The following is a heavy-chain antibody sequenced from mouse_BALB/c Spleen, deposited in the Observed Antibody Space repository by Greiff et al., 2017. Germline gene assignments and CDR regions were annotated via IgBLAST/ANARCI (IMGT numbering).Heavy chain of an antibody. V-gene: IGHV5-4*02. CDR2: ISDGGSYT. CDR3: ARDHDGRFFAY. J-gene: IGHJ3*01. D-gene: IGHD2-3*01. Sequence: EVQLVESGGGLVKPGGSLKLSCAASGFTFSDYYMYWVRQTPEKRLEWVATISDGGSYTYYPDSVKGRFTISRDNAKNNLYLQMSSLKSEDTAMYYCARDHDGRFFAYWGQGTLVTVSA. CDR1: GFTFSDYY.